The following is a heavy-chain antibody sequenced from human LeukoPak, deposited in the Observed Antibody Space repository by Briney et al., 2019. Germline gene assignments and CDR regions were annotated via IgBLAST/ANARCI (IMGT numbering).Heavy chain of an antibody. CDR3: ASGRGLYSFYAFDI. V-gene: IGHV4-59*07. CDR2: IYYNGST. D-gene: IGHD5-18*01. Sequence: SYTQSLTHTASVGSISSYYWSWIQQPPGTGLEWTGDIYYNGSTGYNPFLRRPLTISVDTSKSQFSLKLRSVAPADTGVYYCASGRGLYSFYAFDIWGQGTMVTVSS. J-gene: IGHJ3*02. CDR1: VGSISSYY.